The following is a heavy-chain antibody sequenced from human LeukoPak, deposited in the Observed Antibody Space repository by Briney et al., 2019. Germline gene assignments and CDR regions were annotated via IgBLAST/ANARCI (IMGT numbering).Heavy chain of an antibody. CDR2: ISGGGGST. J-gene: IGHJ3*02. D-gene: IGHD6-19*01. V-gene: IGHV3-23*01. Sequence: AGSLRLSCAASGFTFSSYAMNWVRQAPGKGLEWVSTISGGGGSTYYADSVKGLFIISRDNSKNTVYLQMNSLRAEDTAVYYCAKDYYSSGWPDGFDIWGQGTTVTVSS. CDR3: AKDYYSSGWPDGFDI. CDR1: GFTFSSYA.